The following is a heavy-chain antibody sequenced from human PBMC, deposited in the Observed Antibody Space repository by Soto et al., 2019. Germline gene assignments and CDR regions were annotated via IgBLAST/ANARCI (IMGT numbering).Heavy chain of an antibody. CDR3: ARVLAVAGTDAFDI. D-gene: IGHD6-19*01. CDR2: IIPIFGTA. V-gene: IGHV1-69*01. J-gene: IGHJ3*02. Sequence: VKVSCKASGGTFSSYAISWVRQAPGQGLEWMGGIIPIFGTANYAQKFQGRVTITADESTSTAYMELSSLRSEDTAVYYCARVLAVAGTDAFDIWGQGTMVTVSS. CDR1: GGTFSSYA.